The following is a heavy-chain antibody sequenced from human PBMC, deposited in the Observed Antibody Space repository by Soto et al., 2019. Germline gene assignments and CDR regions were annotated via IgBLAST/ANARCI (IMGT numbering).Heavy chain of an antibody. V-gene: IGHV1-2*04. D-gene: IGHD6-19*01. Sequence: GASVKVSCKASGYTFTGYYMHWVRQAPGQGLEWMGWINPNSGGTNYAQKFQGWVTMTRDTSISTAYMELSSLRSEDTAVYYCARHTGSGVDYWGQGTLVTVSS. J-gene: IGHJ4*02. CDR2: INPNSGGT. CDR1: GYTFTGYY. CDR3: ARHTGSGVDY.